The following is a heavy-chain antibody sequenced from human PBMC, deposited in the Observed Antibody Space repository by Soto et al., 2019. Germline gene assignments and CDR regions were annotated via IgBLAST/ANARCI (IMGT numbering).Heavy chain of an antibody. CDR2: INAGNGNT. CDR3: VLEVGSPTNYYFDY. CDR1: GYTFTSYA. Sequence: ASVKVSCKASGYTFTSYAMHWVRQAPGQRLEWMGWINAGNGNTKYSQKFQGRVTITRDTSASTAYMELSSLRSEDTAVYYCVLEVGSPTNYYFDYWGQGTLVTVSS. J-gene: IGHJ4*02. V-gene: IGHV1-3*01. D-gene: IGHD1-26*01.